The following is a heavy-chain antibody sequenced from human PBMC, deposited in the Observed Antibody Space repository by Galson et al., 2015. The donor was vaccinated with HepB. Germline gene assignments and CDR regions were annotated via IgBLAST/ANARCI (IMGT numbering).Heavy chain of an antibody. CDR1: GGTFSSYT. V-gene: IGHV1-69*04. CDR3: ARDSGYDWGDYYYYGMDV. CDR2: IIPILGIA. Sequence: SVKVSCKASGGTFSSYTISWVRQAPGQGLEWMGRIIPILGIANYAQKFQGRVTITADKSTSTAYMELSSLRSEDTAVYYCARDSGYDWGDYYYYGMDVWGQGTTVTVSS. D-gene: IGHD5-12*01. J-gene: IGHJ6*02.